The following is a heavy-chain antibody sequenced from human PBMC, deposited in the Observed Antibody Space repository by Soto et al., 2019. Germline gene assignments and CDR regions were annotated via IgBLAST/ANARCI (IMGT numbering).Heavy chain of an antibody. CDR1: GYSFTTSG. CDR2: ISTYNGNT. V-gene: IGHV1-18*01. Sequence: QAQLVQSGAEXXXXXXXVKVSCKAXGYSFTTSGITWVRQAPGQGLEWMGWISTYNGNTNYAQKLQDRVTLTTDTSTSTAYMELRSLRSDDTAVYYCARRLYGDYDYWGQGTLVTVSS. J-gene: IGHJ4*02. CDR3: ARRLYGDYDY. D-gene: IGHD4-17*01.